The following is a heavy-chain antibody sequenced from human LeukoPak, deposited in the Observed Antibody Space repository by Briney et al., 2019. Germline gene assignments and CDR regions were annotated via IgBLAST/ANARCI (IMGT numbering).Heavy chain of an antibody. Sequence: PGRSLRLSCAASGFTFDDYAMHWVRHAPGKGLEWVSGISWNSGSIGYADSVKGRFTISRDNAKNSLYLQMNSLRAEDTALYYCAKARSTTVTTFYYYGMDVWGQGTTVTVSS. D-gene: IGHD4-17*01. CDR2: ISWNSGSI. J-gene: IGHJ6*02. V-gene: IGHV3-9*01. CDR3: AKARSTTVTTFYYYGMDV. CDR1: GFTFDDYA.